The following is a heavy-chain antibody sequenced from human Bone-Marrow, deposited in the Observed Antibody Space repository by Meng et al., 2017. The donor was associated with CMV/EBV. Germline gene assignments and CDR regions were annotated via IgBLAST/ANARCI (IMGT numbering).Heavy chain of an antibody. CDR2: IYYSGST. D-gene: IGHD5-24*01. CDR1: GGSISSSSYY. J-gene: IGHJ4*02. CDR3: ARTRGDGLNWGFDY. Sequence: SETLSLTCTVPGGSISSSSYYWGWIRQPPGKGLEWIGSIYYSGSTYYNPSLKSRVTISVDTSKNQFSLKLSSVTAADTAVYYCARTRGDGLNWGFDYCGRGTLVTFSS. V-gene: IGHV4-39*01.